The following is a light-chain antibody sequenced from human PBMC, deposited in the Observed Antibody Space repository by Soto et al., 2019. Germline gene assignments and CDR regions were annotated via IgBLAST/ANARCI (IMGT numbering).Light chain of an antibody. CDR3: AAWDDSLKGWV. V-gene: IGLV1-44*01. CDR1: SSNIGSRT. Sequence: QSVLTQPPSASATPGERVTISCSGTSSNIGSRTVNWYQQLPGTAPKLLIYTNNQRPSGVPDRFSGSKSGTSASLAISGLQSEDEADYYCAAWDDSLKGWVFGGGTKLTVL. J-gene: IGLJ3*02. CDR2: TNN.